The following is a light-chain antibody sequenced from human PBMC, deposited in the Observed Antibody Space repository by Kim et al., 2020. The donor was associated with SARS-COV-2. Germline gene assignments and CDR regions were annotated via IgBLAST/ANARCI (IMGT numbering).Light chain of an antibody. CDR3: TSYTISNAWV. Sequence: QSALTQPASVSGSPGQSITISCTGSSSDIGNFNSVSWFQQYPGRVPKLLTYDVSVRSSGVSGRFCASKSDNTASLTISGLQAEDEAVYYCTSYTISNAWVFGGGTQLTVL. CDR2: DVS. V-gene: IGLV2-14*03. J-gene: IGLJ3*02. CDR1: SSDIGNFNS.